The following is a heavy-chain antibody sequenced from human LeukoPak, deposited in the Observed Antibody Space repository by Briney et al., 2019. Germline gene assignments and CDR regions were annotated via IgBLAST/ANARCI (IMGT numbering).Heavy chain of an antibody. CDR3: ARAGFSGSYSDFDY. J-gene: IGHJ4*02. CDR2: ISSSGSTI. Sequence: GGSLRLSRAASGFTFSDYYMSWIRQAPGKGLEWVSYISSSGSTIYYADSVKGRFTISRDNAKNTLYLQMNSLRAEDTAVYYCARAGFSGSYSDFDYWGQGTLVTVSS. CDR1: GFTFSDYY. D-gene: IGHD1-26*01. V-gene: IGHV3-11*04.